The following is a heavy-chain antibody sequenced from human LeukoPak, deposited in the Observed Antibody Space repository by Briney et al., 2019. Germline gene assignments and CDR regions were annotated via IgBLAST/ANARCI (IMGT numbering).Heavy chain of an antibody. Sequence: SETLSLTCTVSGGSISSYYWSWIRQPPGKGLEWIGYIFYSGSTYYNPSLKSRVTISVDTSKNQFSLKLSSVTAADTAVYYCARAPSMVLGDWFGPWGQGTLVTVSS. V-gene: IGHV4-30-4*08. CDR1: GGSISSYY. J-gene: IGHJ5*02. CDR3: ARAPSMVLGDWFGP. D-gene: IGHD3-10*01. CDR2: IFYSGST.